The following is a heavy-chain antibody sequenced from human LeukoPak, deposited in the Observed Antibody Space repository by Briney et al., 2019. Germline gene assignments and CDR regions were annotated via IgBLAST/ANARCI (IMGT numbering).Heavy chain of an antibody. Sequence: SETLSLTCTVSGGSISSSSYYWGWIRQPPGKGLEWIGSIYYSGSTYYSPSLKSRVTISVDTSKSQFSLKLSSVTAADTAVYYCARTEENYDILTGYYLGDNWFDPWGQGTLVTVSS. CDR1: GGSISSSSYY. CDR3: ARTEENYDILTGYYLGDNWFDP. J-gene: IGHJ5*02. V-gene: IGHV4-39*07. D-gene: IGHD3-9*01. CDR2: IYYSGST.